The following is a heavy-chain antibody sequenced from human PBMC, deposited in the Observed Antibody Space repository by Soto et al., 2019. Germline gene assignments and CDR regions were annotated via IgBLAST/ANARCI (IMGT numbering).Heavy chain of an antibody. D-gene: IGHD2-21*01. V-gene: IGHV1-2*02. Sequence: GASVKVSCKASGYTFTGYYMHWVRQAPGQGLEWMGWINPNSGGTNYAQKFQGRVTMTRDTSISTACMELSRLRSDDTAVYYCAREGLGENYYYGMDVWGQGTTVTVSS. CDR3: AREGLGENYYYGMDV. J-gene: IGHJ6*02. CDR2: INPNSGGT. CDR1: GYTFTGYY.